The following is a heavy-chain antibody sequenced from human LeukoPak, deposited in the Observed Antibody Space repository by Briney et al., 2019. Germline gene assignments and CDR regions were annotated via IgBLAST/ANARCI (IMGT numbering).Heavy chain of an antibody. CDR2: IIPILGIA. CDR1: GGTFSSYA. J-gene: IGHJ5*02. D-gene: IGHD6-6*01. V-gene: IGHV1-69*04. Sequence: EASVKVSCKASGGTFSSYAISWVRQAPGQGLGWMGRIIPILGIANYAQKFQGRVTITADKSTSTAYMELSSLRSEDTAVYYCAFIAARPDWFDPWGQGTLVTVSS. CDR3: AFIAARPDWFDP.